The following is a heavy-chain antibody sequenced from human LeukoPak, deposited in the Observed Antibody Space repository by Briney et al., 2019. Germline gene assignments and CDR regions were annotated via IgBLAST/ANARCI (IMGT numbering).Heavy chain of an antibody. Sequence: PGGSLRLSCAASGFTFSSYGMHWVRQAPGKGLEWVAFIHYDGTNEYYADSVKGRFTISRDNFKNTLSLQMNGLRVEDTALYYCVNSGFDPWGQGTLVTVSS. J-gene: IGHJ5*02. CDR3: VNSGFDP. CDR2: IHYDGTNE. V-gene: IGHV3-30*02. CDR1: GFTFSSYG. D-gene: IGHD3-10*01.